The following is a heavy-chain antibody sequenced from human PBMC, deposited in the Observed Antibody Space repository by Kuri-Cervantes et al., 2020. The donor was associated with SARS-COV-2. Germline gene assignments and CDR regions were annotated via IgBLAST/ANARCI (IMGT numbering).Heavy chain of an antibody. CDR3: ARSQGWNDVRLRHFDS. CDR1: EGNFSNYA. J-gene: IGHJ4*02. D-gene: IGHD1-1*01. Sequence: SVKVSCKASEGNFSNYAIDWVRQPPGQGLEWVGGIIPMFRKTNYAQKFQGRVTITADRSTSTVYMELSNLKSEDTAFYYCARSQGWNDVRLRHFDSWGQGTLVTVSS. V-gene: IGHV1-69*06. CDR2: IIPMFRKT.